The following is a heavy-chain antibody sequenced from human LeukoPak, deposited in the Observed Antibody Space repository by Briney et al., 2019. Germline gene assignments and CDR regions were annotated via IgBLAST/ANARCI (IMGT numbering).Heavy chain of an antibody. D-gene: IGHD2-15*01. Sequence: GGSLRLSCAASGFTFNKAWMSWVRQAPGKGLEWIGRVKKKTDGGTTDYAAPVKGRFTISRDDSKNTLYLQMNSLETEDTAVYYCAASLGLLPYYFDYWGQGTLVTVSS. CDR1: GFTFNKAW. J-gene: IGHJ4*02. CDR3: AASLGLLPYYFDY. CDR2: VKKKTDGGTT. V-gene: IGHV3-15*01.